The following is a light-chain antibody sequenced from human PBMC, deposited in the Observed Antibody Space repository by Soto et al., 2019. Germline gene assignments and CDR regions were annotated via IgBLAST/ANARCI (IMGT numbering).Light chain of an antibody. CDR2: EAS. J-gene: IGKJ4*01. Sequence: IQMTQSPSSLSASVGDRVTITCRASQGISTYLNWYQQKPGKAPKLLIHEASRLESGVPSRFSGSESGTEFTLTISGLHAEDSATYYCQQYTNFPLTFGGGTKVEIK. CDR3: QQYTNFPLT. CDR1: QGISTY. V-gene: IGKV1D-13*01.